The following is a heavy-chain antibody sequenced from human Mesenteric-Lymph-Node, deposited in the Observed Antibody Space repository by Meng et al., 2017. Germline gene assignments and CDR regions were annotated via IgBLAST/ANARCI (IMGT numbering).Heavy chain of an antibody. D-gene: IGHD1-7*01. V-gene: IGHV1-8*01. J-gene: IGHJ3*02. CDR2: MNPNSGNT. Sequence: ASVKVSCKASGYTFTSYDINWVRQATGQGLEWMGWMNPNSGNTGYAQKFQGRVTMTRNTSISTAYMELSSLRSEDTAVYYCASSTGTTPWSPWDFVEGDAFDIWGQGTMVTVSS. CDR1: GYTFTSYD. CDR3: ASSTGTTPWSPWDFVEGDAFDI.